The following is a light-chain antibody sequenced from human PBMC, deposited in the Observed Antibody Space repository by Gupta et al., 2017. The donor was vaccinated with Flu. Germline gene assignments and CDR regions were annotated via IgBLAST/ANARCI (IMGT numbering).Light chain of an antibody. J-gene: IGKJ1*01. CDR3: QQYDNLPTWT. CDR1: QDISNY. V-gene: IGKV1-33*01. Sequence: VGDRVTITCQASQDISNYLNWYQQKPGKAPKLLIYDASNLETGVPSRFSGSGSGTDFTFTISSLQPEDIATYYCQQYDNLPTWTFGQGTKVEIK. CDR2: DAS.